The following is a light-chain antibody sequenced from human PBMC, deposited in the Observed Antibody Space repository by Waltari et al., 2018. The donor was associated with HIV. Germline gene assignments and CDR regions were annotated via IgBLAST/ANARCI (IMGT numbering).Light chain of an antibody. J-gene: IGLJ3*02. Sequence: QSVLTQPPPVSAAPGQKVFISCPGSSSNIGNNYVSWYQQLPGTAPKLLMYDSNKRPSGIPDRFSGSKSDTSATLAITGLQTGDEADYYCVTWDFSLSAVVFGGGTKLTVL. CDR3: VTWDFSLSAVV. V-gene: IGLV1-51*01. CDR1: SSNIGNNY. CDR2: DSN.